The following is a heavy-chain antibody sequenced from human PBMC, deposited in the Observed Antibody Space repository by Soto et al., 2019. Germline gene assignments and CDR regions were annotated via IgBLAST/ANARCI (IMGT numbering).Heavy chain of an antibody. V-gene: IGHV4-31*03. J-gene: IGHJ4*02. CDR2: IYYSGST. Sequence: KPXETLSLTCTVSGGSISSGGYYWSWIRQHPGKGLEWIGYIYYSGSTYYNPSLKSRVTISVDTSKNQFSLKLSSVTAADTAVYYCARGLSGGSQLFDYWGQGPLVTVSS. CDR1: GGSISSGGYY. CDR3: ARGLSGGSQLFDY. D-gene: IGHD2-15*01.